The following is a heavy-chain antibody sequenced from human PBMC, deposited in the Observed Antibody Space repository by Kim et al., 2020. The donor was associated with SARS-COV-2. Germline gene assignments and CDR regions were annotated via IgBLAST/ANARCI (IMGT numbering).Heavy chain of an antibody. CDR3: AKRNRGGDTRLYYFED. D-gene: IGHD3-10*01. V-gene: IGHV3-23*01. Sequence: GGSLRLSCAASGFTFSSYVMSWVRQAPGKGLEWVSTITGYGDSAFYRESVKGRFTISRDNSRNTLYLQMSSLRAEDTAVYFCAKRNRGGDTRLYYFEDWG. CDR2: ITGYGDSA. J-gene: IGHJ4*01. CDR1: GFTFSSYV.